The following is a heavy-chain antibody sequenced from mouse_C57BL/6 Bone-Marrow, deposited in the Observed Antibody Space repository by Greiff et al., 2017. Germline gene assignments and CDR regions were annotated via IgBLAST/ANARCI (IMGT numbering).Heavy chain of an antibody. J-gene: IGHJ3*01. D-gene: IGHD4-1*01. CDR2: ISNGGGST. V-gene: IGHV5-12*01. CDR1: GFTFSDYY. CDR3: ARHDWDWFAY. Sequence: VHLVESGGGLVQPGGSLKLSCAASGFTFSDYYMYLVRQTPEKRLEWVAYISNGGGSTYYPATVKGRYTISRDNAKNTLYLQMSRLKSEDTAMYYCARHDWDWFAYWGQGTLVTVAA.